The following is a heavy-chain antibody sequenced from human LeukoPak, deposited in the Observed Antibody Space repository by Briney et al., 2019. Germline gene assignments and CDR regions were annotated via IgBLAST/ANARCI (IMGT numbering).Heavy chain of an antibody. J-gene: IGHJ6*03. CDR1: GYTFTNYG. CDR2: TSAYNGNT. V-gene: IGHV1-18*01. Sequence: ASVKVSCKASGYTFTNYGISWVRQAPGHGLEWMGWTSAYNGNTKYAQNVQGRVMMTTDTSTSTAYMELRSLRPDDTAVYYCARAPTVWGNYLPYYYMDVWGTGTTVAISS. CDR3: ARAPTVWGNYLPYYYMDV. D-gene: IGHD3-16*02.